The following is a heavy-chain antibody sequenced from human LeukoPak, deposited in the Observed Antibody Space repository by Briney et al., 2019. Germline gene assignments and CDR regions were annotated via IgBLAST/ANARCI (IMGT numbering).Heavy chain of an antibody. D-gene: IGHD6-19*01. Sequence: GGSLRLSCAVSGFNFRDHWMDWVRQAPGKGLEWVGHIKNDGSETYYLDSLRGRFSISRDNTNNALYLQMNSLRVEDTAVYYCVKNDGWFHLAQWGQGTLVTVSS. CDR1: GFNFRDHW. CDR2: IKNDGSET. CDR3: VKNDGWFHLAQ. J-gene: IGHJ4*02. V-gene: IGHV3-7*03.